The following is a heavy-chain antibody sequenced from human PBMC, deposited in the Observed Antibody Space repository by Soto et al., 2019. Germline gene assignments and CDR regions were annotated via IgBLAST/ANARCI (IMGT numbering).Heavy chain of an antibody. J-gene: IGHJ6*02. D-gene: IGHD3-10*01. CDR2: IYHSGST. CDR3: ASTPDYYGSIEG. Sequence: ASEALSLTCSCPGYSMISGYYWCWIRQPQGKGLEWIGSIYHSGSTYYNPSLKSRVTISVDTSKNQFSLKLSSVTAADTAVYDGASTPDYYGSIEGWGQRSKVTV. CDR1: GYSMISGYY. V-gene: IGHV4-38-2*01.